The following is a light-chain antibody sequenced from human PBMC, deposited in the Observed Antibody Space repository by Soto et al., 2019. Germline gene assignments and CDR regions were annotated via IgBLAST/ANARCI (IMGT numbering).Light chain of an antibody. Sequence: EIVLTQSPGTLSLSPGERATLSCRASQSVNSNYLAWYQQKPGQAPRLLIYGASSRPTGIPDRFRGRGSGTVYTLTISRLEPEDFAVYYCQQYIDSPPGYTIGQGTKLEIK. V-gene: IGKV3-20*01. J-gene: IGKJ2*01. CDR1: QSVNSNY. CDR2: GAS. CDR3: QQYIDSPPGYT.